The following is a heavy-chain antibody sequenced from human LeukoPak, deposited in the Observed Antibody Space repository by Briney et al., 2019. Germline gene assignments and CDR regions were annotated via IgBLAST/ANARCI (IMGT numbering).Heavy chain of an antibody. D-gene: IGHD7-27*01. Sequence: GESLKISCKGSGYSFTSYWISWVRQTPGKGLEWMGRIDPSDSYTNYSPSFQGHVNISADKSINTAYLQCSSLKASDTAMYYCARLGSNNYFEPWGQGTLVTVSS. CDR2: IDPSDSYT. V-gene: IGHV5-10-1*01. CDR1: GYSFTSYW. J-gene: IGHJ5*02. CDR3: ARLGSNNYFEP.